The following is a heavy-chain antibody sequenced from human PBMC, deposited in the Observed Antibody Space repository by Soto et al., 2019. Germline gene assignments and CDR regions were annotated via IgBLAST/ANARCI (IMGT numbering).Heavy chain of an antibody. V-gene: IGHV3-30*18. CDR3: AKKRGFSWFDS. CDR2: ISYDGSNK. CDR1: GFTFNSYG. D-gene: IGHD3-10*01. Sequence: QVQLVESGGGVVQPGRSLRLSCAASGFTFNSYGMHWVRQAPGKGLEWVAVISYDGSNKYYADSVKGRFTISRDNSKNTLYLQMNSLRAEDTAVYYCAKKRGFSWFDSWGQGTLVTVSS. J-gene: IGHJ5*01.